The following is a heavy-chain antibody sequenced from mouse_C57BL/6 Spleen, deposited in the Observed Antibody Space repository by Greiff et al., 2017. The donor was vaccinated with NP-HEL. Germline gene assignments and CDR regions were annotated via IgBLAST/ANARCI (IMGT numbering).Heavy chain of an antibody. CDR3: ARSGGSSFWFAY. Sequence: VQLQQPGAELVKPGASVKMSCKASGYTFTSYWITWVKQRPGQGLEWIGDIYPGSGSTNYNEKFKSKATLTVDTSSSTAYMQLSSLTSEDSAVYYCARSGGSSFWFAYWGQGTLVTVSA. V-gene: IGHV1-55*01. D-gene: IGHD1-1*01. CDR1: GYTFTSYW. CDR2: IYPGSGST. J-gene: IGHJ3*01.